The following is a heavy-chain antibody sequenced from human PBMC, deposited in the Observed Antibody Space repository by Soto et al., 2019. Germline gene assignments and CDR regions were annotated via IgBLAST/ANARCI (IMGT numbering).Heavy chain of an antibody. CDR1: GFTFNTYG. CDR2: IKQDGREK. Sequence: EVQLVQSGGGFVQPGGSLRLSCVAYGFTFNTYGMSWVRQSPGKGLEWVANIKQDGREKYLADSVRGRFTISRDNAENLVYQQLNSLRADETAVYYCVRYCMYYDISTGRSDAFYIWGQGTMVNVSS. D-gene: IGHD3-9*01. J-gene: IGHJ3*02. V-gene: IGHV3-7*01. CDR3: VRYCMYYDISTGRSDAFYI.